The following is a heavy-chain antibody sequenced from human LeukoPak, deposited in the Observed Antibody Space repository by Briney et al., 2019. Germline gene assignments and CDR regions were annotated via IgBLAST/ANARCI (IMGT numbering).Heavy chain of an antibody. D-gene: IGHD6-13*01. CDR3: AGEGAAAIDY. J-gene: IGHJ4*02. V-gene: IGHV4-31*03. CDR1: GGSISSGGYY. Sequence: SETLSLTCTVSGGSISSGGYYWSWIRQHPGKGLEWIGYIYYCGSTYYNPSLKSRVTISVDTSKNQFSLKLSSVTAADTAVYYCAGEGAAAIDYWGQGTLVTVSS. CDR2: IYYCGST.